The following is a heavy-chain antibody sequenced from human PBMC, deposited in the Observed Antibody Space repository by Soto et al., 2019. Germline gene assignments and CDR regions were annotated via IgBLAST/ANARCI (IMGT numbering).Heavy chain of an antibody. D-gene: IGHD3-22*01. V-gene: IGHV3-48*02. CDR3: ARDFLQGSHRHDSSGPDY. CDR2: ISSSSSTI. Sequence: GGSLRLSCAASGFTFSSYSMNWVRQAPGKGLEWVSYISSSSSTIYYADSVKGRFTISRDNAKNSLYLQMNSLRDEDTAVYYCARDFLQGSHRHDSSGPDYWGQGTLVTVSS. CDR1: GFTFSSYS. J-gene: IGHJ4*02.